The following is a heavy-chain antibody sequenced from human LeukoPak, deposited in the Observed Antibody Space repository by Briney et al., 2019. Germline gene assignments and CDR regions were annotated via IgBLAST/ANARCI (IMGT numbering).Heavy chain of an antibody. CDR2: INPNSGGT. D-gene: IGHD6-19*01. J-gene: IGHJ6*03. CDR3: ARAIYRAVAVYYYYYMDV. Sequence: ASVKVSCKASGYTFTGYYMHWVRQAPGQGLEWMGWINPNSGGTNYAQKFQGRVTMTRDTSISTAYMELSRLRSDDTAVYYCARAIYRAVAVYYYYYMDVWGKGTTVTISS. V-gene: IGHV1-2*02. CDR1: GYTFTGYY.